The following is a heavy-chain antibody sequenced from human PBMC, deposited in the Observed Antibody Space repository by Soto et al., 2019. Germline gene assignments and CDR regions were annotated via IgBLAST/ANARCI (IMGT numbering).Heavy chain of an antibody. CDR2: IYWDDSK. CDR3: AHEGPEDWALDY. CDR1: GFSLSTSGVG. V-gene: IGHV2-5*02. D-gene: IGHD3-9*01. J-gene: IGHJ4*02. Sequence: QITLKESGPTLVRPTQTLTLTCAFSGFSLSTSGVGVGWIRQPPGKALEWLAVIYWDDSKHYRPSLRSRLTITKATSKDQVVLTMTNTDHMDPGTYSSAHEGPEDWALDYWGQGTLVTVSS.